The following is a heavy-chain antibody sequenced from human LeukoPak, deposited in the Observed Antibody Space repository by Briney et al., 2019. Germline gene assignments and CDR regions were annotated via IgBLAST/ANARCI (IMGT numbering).Heavy chain of an antibody. CDR1: GYTFTGYY. V-gene: IGHV1-2*02. D-gene: IGHD3-3*01. Sequence: GASVKVSCKASGYTFTGYYMHWVRQAPGQGLGWMGWINPNSGGTNYAQKFRGRVTMTRDTSISTAYMELSRLRSDDTAVYYCARSYYDFWSGYYTGSFDYWGQGTLVTVSS. J-gene: IGHJ4*02. CDR3: ARSYYDFWSGYYTGSFDY. CDR2: INPNSGGT.